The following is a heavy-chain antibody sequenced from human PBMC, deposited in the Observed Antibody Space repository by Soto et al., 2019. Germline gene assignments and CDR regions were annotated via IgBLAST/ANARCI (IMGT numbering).Heavy chain of an antibody. J-gene: IGHJ6*02. D-gene: IGHD3-3*01. Sequence: SVKVSCKASGGTFSSYAISWVRQAPGQGLEWMGGIIPIFGTANYAQKFQGRVTITADESTSTAYMELSSLRSEDTAVYYCARDHSNYDFWSGYYYYYYGMDVWGQGTTVTVSS. CDR1: GGTFSSYA. V-gene: IGHV1-69*13. CDR2: IIPIFGTA. CDR3: ARDHSNYDFWSGYYYYYYGMDV.